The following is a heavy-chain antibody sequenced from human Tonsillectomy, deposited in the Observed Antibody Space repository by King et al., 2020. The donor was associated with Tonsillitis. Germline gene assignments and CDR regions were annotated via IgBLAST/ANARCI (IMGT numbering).Heavy chain of an antibody. Sequence: VQLVESGAEVENPGASVKVSCKASGYTFTSYDINWVRQATGQGLEWLGWMNPNSGNTGYAQKFQGRVTLTRDTSISTAYMELTSLRSEDTAVYYCARGMFYFDSSGYRYYYYGMDVWGQGTTVTVSS. D-gene: IGHD3-22*01. CDR2: MNPNSGNT. J-gene: IGHJ6*02. CDR1: GYTFTSYD. V-gene: IGHV1-8*01. CDR3: ARGMFYFDSSGYRYYYYGMDV.